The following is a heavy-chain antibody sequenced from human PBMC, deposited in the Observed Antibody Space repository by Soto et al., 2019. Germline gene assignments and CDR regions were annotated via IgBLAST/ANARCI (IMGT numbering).Heavy chain of an antibody. Sequence: ASETLSLTCAVYGGSFSGYYWSWIRQPPGKGLEWIGEINHSGSTNYNPSLKSRVTISVDTSKNQFSLKLSSVTAADTAVYYCARENNWFDPWGQGTLVTVSS. CDR1: GGSFSGYY. V-gene: IGHV4-34*01. CDR2: INHSGST. CDR3: ARENNWFDP. J-gene: IGHJ5*02.